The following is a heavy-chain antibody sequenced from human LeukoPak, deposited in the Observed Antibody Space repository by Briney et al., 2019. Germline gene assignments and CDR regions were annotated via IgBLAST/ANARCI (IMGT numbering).Heavy chain of an antibody. CDR2: IRPMNSDV. V-gene: IGHV5-51*01. CDR3: ASRPFETTVVPWDFY. D-gene: IGHD4-23*01. Sequence: GESLKISCKGSGYNFNTYWVAWVRQLPGKGLEWMGIIRPMNSDVRYSPSSQGQVTISADGSINTAYLQWSSLTASDTAMYYCASRPFETTVVPWDFYWGQGTQVTVSS. J-gene: IGHJ4*02. CDR1: GYNFNTYW.